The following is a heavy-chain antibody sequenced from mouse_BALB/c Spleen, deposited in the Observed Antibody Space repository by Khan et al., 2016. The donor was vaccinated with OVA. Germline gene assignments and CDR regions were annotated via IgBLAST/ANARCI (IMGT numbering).Heavy chain of an antibody. D-gene: IGHD1-1*01. Sequence: VQLKESGGDLVKPGGSLKLSCEASGFTFSSYGMSWVRQTPDKRLEWVATINNSGSYTYYPDSVKGRLTISRDNAKNTLYLQMSSLTSEDTAMYYCERHRFTWPAAWFAYWGQGTLVTVSA. CDR2: INNSGSYT. CDR1: GFTFSSYG. V-gene: IGHV5-6*01. J-gene: IGHJ3*01. CDR3: ERHRFTWPAAWFAY.